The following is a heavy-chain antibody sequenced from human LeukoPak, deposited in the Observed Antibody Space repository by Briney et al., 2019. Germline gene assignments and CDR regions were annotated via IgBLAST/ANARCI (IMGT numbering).Heavy chain of an antibody. J-gene: IGHJ4*02. Sequence: GGSLRLSCAASGFTFSSYWMHWVGQTPQKGLVWVSRINSDGSSTSHADSVKGRFTISRDNAKNTLYLQMNSLGAEDTAVYYCARDLLTGFDYWGQGTLVTVSS. CDR3: ARDLLTGFDY. CDR2: INSDGSST. CDR1: GFTFSSYW. D-gene: IGHD1-20*01. V-gene: IGHV3-74*01.